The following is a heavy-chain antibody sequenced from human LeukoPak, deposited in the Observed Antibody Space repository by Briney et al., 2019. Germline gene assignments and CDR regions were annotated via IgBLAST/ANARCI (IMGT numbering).Heavy chain of an antibody. CDR3: ARSKWSAYCGGDCYTVYFDY. CDR1: GGSISSGGYY. V-gene: IGHV4-31*03. Sequence: SETLSLTCTVSGGSISSGGYYWSWIRQHPGKGLEWIGYIYYSGSTYYNPSLTSRVSISVDTSKNHFSLKLSSVTAADTAVYYCARSKWSAYCGGDCYTVYFDYWAREPWSPSPQ. J-gene: IGHJ4*02. CDR2: IYYSGST. D-gene: IGHD2-21*02.